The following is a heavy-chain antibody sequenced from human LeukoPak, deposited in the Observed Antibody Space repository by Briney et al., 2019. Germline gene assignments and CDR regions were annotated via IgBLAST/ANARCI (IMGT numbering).Heavy chain of an antibody. CDR1: GFTVSSNY. Sequence: GGSLRLSCAASGFTVSSNYMSWVRQAPGKGLEWVSVIYSGGSTYYADSVKGRFTISRDNSKNTLYLQMNSLRAEDTAVYYCAKDRRGGSYPTGYFDYWGQGTLVTVSS. J-gene: IGHJ4*02. CDR2: IYSGGST. D-gene: IGHD1-26*01. CDR3: AKDRRGGSYPTGYFDY. V-gene: IGHV3-53*01.